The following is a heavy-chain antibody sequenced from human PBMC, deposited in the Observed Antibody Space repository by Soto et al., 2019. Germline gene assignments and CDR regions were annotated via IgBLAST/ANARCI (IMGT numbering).Heavy chain of an antibody. CDR2: ISTYSGDT. CDR1: GYTFFTYD. CDR3: ARHHGPTTSENWFDP. Sequence: ASVKVSCKASGYTFFTYDISWVRQAPGQGLEWMGWISTYSGDTKYAQKFQGRVTMTTDTSTTTAYLELRSLRSNDTAVYYCARHHGPTTSENWFDPWGQGTLVTVSS. D-gene: IGHD5-12*01. V-gene: IGHV1-18*01. J-gene: IGHJ5*02.